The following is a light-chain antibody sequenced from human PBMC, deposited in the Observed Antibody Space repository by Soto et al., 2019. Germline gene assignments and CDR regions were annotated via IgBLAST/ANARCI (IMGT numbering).Light chain of an antibody. CDR1: SSDIGGYNY. J-gene: IGLJ1*01. CDR3: NSYAGSSNYV. CDR2: EVS. V-gene: IGLV2-8*01. Sequence: QSVLTQPPSASGSPGQSVTISCTGTSSDIGGYNYVSWYQQHPGKAPKLIIYEVSKRPSGVPDRFSGSKSGNTASLTVSGLQPEDEADYYCNSYAGSSNYVFGTGTKVTVL.